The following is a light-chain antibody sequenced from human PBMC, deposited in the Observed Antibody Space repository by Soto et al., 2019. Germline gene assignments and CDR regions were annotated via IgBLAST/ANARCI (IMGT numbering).Light chain of an antibody. Sequence: DIQMTQSPSSLSASVGDRVTITCRASQSISSYLNWYQQKPGKASKLLIYAASSLQSGVPSRFSGSGSGTDFTLTISSLQPGDFATYYCQQSYNTPRTFGQGTKLEIK. CDR1: QSISSY. J-gene: IGKJ2*01. CDR3: QQSYNTPRT. V-gene: IGKV1-39*01. CDR2: AAS.